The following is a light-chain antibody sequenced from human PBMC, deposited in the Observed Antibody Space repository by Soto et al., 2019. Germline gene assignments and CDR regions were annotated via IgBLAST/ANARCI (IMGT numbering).Light chain of an antibody. V-gene: IGKV3-15*01. Sequence: EIVMTQSPAPLSVSPGERDTLSCRARQSVSSNLAWYQQKPGQAPRLLIYDASTRATGIPARFSGSGSGTEFTLTISSLQSEDLAVYYCQQYNNWPRRFGQGTKVEIK. CDR3: QQYNNWPRR. CDR2: DAS. J-gene: IGKJ1*01. CDR1: QSVSSN.